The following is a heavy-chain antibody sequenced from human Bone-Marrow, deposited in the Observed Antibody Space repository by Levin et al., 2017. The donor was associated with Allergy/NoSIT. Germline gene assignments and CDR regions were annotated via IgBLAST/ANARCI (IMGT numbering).Heavy chain of an antibody. J-gene: IGHJ3*02. D-gene: IGHD1-14*01. CDR1: GFTVSSNY. CDR2: IYSGGST. CDR3: ARVPPNPNAFDI. V-gene: IGHV3-66*01. Sequence: GGSLRLSCAASGFTVSSNYMSWVRQAPGKGLEWVSVIYSGGSTYYADSVKGRFTISRDNSKNTLYLQMNSLRAEDTAVYYCARVPPNPNAFDIWGQGTMVSVSS.